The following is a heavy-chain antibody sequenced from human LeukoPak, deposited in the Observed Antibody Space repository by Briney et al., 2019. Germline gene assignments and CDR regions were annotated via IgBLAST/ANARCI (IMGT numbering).Heavy chain of an antibody. D-gene: IGHD3-22*01. CDR1: GYTFTSYD. J-gene: IGHJ6*02. Sequence: ASVKVSCKASGYTFTSYDINWVRQATGQGLEWMGWMNPNSGNTGYAQKFQGRVTMIRNTSISTAYMELSSLRSEDTAVYYCASPPVRAYYYDSSGYSPNYYGMDVWGQGTTVTVSS. CDR2: MNPNSGNT. V-gene: IGHV1-8*01. CDR3: ASPPVRAYYYDSSGYSPNYYGMDV.